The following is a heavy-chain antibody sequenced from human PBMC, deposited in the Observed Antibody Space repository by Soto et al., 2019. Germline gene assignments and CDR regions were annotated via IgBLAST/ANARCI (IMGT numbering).Heavy chain of an antibody. CDR1: GGTFSSYA. V-gene: IGHV1-69*06. Sequence: GASVKVSCKASGGTFSSYAISWVRQAPGQGLEWMGGIIPIFGTANYAQKFQGRVTITADKSTSTAYMELSSLRSEDTAVYYCARDPLPYDILTGYPNDAFDIWGQGTMVTVSS. D-gene: IGHD3-9*01. CDR3: ARDPLPYDILTGYPNDAFDI. J-gene: IGHJ3*02. CDR2: IIPIFGTA.